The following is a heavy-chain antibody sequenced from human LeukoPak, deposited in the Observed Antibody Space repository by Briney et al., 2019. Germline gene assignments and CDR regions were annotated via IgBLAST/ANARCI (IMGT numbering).Heavy chain of an antibody. Sequence: SETLSLTCTVSGGSISSGGYYWSWIRQHPGKGLEWIGYIYYSGSTNYNPSLKSRVTISVDTSRNQFSLKLSSVTAADTAVYYCAGSAIINWFDPWGQGTLVTVSS. CDR2: IYYSGST. CDR1: GGSISSGGYY. D-gene: IGHD2-2*01. CDR3: AGSAIINWFDP. J-gene: IGHJ5*02. V-gene: IGHV4-61*08.